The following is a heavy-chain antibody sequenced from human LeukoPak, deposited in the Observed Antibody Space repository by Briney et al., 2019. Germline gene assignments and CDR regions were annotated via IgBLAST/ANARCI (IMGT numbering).Heavy chain of an antibody. D-gene: IGHD4-17*01. CDR1: GFTFSSYA. CDR2: ISGSGGST. V-gene: IGHV3-23*01. CDR3: AKDYGTVTTNYYYYGMDV. J-gene: IGHJ6*02. Sequence: GGSLRLSCAASGFTFSSYAMSWVRQAPGKGLEWVSAISGSGGSTYYADSVKGRFTISRDNSKNTLYLQMNSLRAEDTAVYYCAKDYGTVTTNYYYYGMDVWGQGTTVTVSS.